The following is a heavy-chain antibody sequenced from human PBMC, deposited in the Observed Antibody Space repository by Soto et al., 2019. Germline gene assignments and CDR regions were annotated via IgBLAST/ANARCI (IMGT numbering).Heavy chain of an antibody. Sequence: SETLSLTCTVSGGSISSSSYYWGWIRQPPGKGLEWIGSIYYSGSTYYNPSLKSRVTISVDTSKNQFSLKLSSVTAADTAVYYCARQRKAVAGPNPDYFDYWGQGTLVTVSS. D-gene: IGHD6-19*01. J-gene: IGHJ4*02. CDR1: GGSISSSSYY. CDR2: IYYSGST. CDR3: ARQRKAVAGPNPDYFDY. V-gene: IGHV4-39*01.